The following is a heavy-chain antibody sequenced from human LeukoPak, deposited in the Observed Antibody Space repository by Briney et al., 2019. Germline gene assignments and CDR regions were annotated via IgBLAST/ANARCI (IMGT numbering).Heavy chain of an antibody. V-gene: IGHV4-34*01. D-gene: IGHD3-10*02. CDR1: GGSFSGYY. Sequence: SETLSLTCAVYGGSFSGYYWSWIRQPPGKGLEWIGEINHSGSTNYNPSLKSQVPISVDTSKNQLSLKLSSVTAADTAVYYCARVPHYYLRGYYYYYMDVWGKGTTVTVSS. CDR2: INHSGST. CDR3: ARVPHYYLRGYYYYYMDV. J-gene: IGHJ6*03.